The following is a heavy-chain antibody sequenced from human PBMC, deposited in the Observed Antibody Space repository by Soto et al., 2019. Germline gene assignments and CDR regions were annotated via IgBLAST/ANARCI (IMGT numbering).Heavy chain of an antibody. V-gene: IGHV1-18*04. Sequence: ASVKVSCKASGYTFTSYGISWVRQAPGQGLEWMGWISAYNGNTNYAQKLQGRVTMTTDTSTSTAYMELRSLRSDDTAVYYGARDRPALEAWGVVVTATDACDIWG. CDR2: ISAYNGNT. J-gene: IGHJ3*02. CDR1: GYTFTSYG. D-gene: IGHD2-21*02. CDR3: ARDRPALEAWGVVVTATDACDI.